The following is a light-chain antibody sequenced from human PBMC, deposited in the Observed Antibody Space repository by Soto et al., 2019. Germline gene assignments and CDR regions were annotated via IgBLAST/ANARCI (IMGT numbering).Light chain of an antibody. CDR1: SSDVGSYNL. Sequence: QSVLTHLASVSGSPGQSITISCTGTSSDVGSYNLVSWYQQHPGKAPKLMIYEVSKRPSGVSNRFSGSKSGNTASLTISGLQAEDEADYYCCSYAGSSTYVFGTGTKVTVL. CDR2: EVS. J-gene: IGLJ1*01. CDR3: CSYAGSSTYV. V-gene: IGLV2-23*02.